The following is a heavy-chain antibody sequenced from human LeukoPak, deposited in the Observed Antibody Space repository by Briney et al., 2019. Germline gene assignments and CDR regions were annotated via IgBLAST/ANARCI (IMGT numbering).Heavy chain of an antibody. J-gene: IGHJ4*02. V-gene: IGHV3-49*03. Sequence: GGSLRLSCTASGFTFGDYAMSWFRQAPGKGLEWVGFIRSKAYGGTTEYAASVKGRFTISRDDSKSIAYLQMNSLKTEDTAVYYCTRRDGGILTGYCVYWGQGTLVTVSS. CDR3: TRRDGGILTGYCVY. CDR2: IRSKAYGGTT. D-gene: IGHD3-9*01. CDR1: GFTFGDYA.